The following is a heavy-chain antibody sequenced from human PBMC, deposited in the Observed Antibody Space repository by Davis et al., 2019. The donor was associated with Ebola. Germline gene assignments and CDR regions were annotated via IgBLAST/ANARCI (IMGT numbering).Heavy chain of an antibody. J-gene: IGHJ3*02. CDR1: GGSISSYY. D-gene: IGHD2-2*01. V-gene: IGHV4-59*01. Sequence: PSETLSLTCTVSGGSISSYYWSWIRQPPGKGLEWIGYIYYSGSTNYNPSLKSRVTISVDTSKNQFSLKLSSVTAADTAVYYCARESPGYCSSTSCLTRAFDIWGQGTMVTVSS. CDR2: IYYSGST. CDR3: ARESPGYCSSTSCLTRAFDI.